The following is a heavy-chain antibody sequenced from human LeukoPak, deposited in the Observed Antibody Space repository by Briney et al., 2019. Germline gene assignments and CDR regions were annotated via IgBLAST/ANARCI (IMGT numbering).Heavy chain of an antibody. CDR2: ISASGEIT. V-gene: IGHV3-23*01. CDR1: GFTFSSYA. D-gene: IGHD3-10*01. J-gene: IGHJ4*02. Sequence: GGSLRLSCAASGFTFSSYAMYWVRQAPGKGLERVSAISASGEITYYADSVKGRFTISRDNSKNTLYLQMNSLRAEDTAVYYCAIGQLWFGEFSYFDYWGQGTLVTVSS. CDR3: AIGQLWFGEFSYFDY.